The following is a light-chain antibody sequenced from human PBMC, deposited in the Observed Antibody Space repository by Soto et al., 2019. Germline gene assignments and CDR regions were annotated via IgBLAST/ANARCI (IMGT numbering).Light chain of an antibody. V-gene: IGLV6-57*04. CDR1: SGSIADNY. CDR2: HDD. Sequence: NFMLTQPHSVSESPGKTVTLSCTRSSGSIADNYVQWYQQRPGSAPTTVICHDDQRPSGVLDRFSGSIDTSSNSASLTISGLKTEDEADYYCQSYDHIDVIFGGGTKVTVL. J-gene: IGLJ2*01. CDR3: QSYDHIDVI.